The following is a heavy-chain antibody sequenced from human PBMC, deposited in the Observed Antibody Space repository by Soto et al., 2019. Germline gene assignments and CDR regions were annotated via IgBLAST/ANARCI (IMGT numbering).Heavy chain of an antibody. D-gene: IGHD1-26*01. Sequence: SQTLSLTCAITGDSVSSNSAGWSWVRQSPSRGLEWLGRIYYRSKWYYEYAVSVRGRITINPDTSKNQYSLQLNSVTPEDTAVYFCARGEQYSGRIFDYRGQGTLVTVSS. CDR2: IYYRSKWYY. CDR3: ARGEQYSGRIFDY. V-gene: IGHV6-1*01. CDR1: GDSVSSNSAG. J-gene: IGHJ4*01.